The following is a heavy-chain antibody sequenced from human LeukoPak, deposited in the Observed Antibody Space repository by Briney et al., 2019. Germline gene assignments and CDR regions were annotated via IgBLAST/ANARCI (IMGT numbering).Heavy chain of an antibody. CDR3: VRESRRYQLPGLNDYYYMDV. J-gene: IGHJ6*03. CDR1: GFTFSSYS. D-gene: IGHD2-2*01. CDR2: ISSSSSYI. Sequence: GGSLRLSCAASGFTFSSYSMNWVRQAPGKGLEWVSSISSSSSYIYYADSVKGRFTISRDSAKNSLYLQMNSLRAEDTAVYYCVRESRRYQLPGLNDYYYMDVWGKGTTVTVSS. V-gene: IGHV3-21*01.